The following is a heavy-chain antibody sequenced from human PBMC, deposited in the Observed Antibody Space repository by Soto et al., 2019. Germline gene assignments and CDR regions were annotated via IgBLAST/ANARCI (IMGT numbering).Heavy chain of an antibody. CDR2: TYYRSKWYN. D-gene: IGHD2-21*02. CDR1: GDSVSSNSAA. Sequence: SQTLLLTCAISGDSVSSNSAAWNWIRQSPSRGLEWLGRTYYRSKWYNDYAVSVKSRITINPDTSKNQFSLQLNSVTPEDTAVYYCARDLWGYCGTDCYPLDVWGQGTTVTVSS. V-gene: IGHV6-1*01. CDR3: ARDLWGYCGTDCYPLDV. J-gene: IGHJ6*02.